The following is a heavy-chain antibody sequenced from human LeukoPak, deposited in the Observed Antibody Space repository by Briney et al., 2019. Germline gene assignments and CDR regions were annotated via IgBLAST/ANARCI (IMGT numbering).Heavy chain of an antibody. J-gene: IGHJ4*02. Sequence: TGGSLRLPCAASGFIFSSYDMYWVRQAPGKGLEWVAVISNDGNNKQYADSVKGRFTISRDNSKNTLYLQMNSLRADDTAVYHCAKDGLMRFFDYWGQGTLVIVSS. V-gene: IGHV3-30*18. CDR1: GFIFSSYD. CDR3: AKDGLMRFFDY. CDR2: ISNDGNNK. D-gene: IGHD2-8*01.